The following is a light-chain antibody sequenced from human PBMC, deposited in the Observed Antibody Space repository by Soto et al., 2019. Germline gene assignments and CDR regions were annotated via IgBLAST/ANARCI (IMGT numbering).Light chain of an antibody. CDR3: QRYNSYAK. J-gene: IGKJ1*01. CDR1: QSVSSG. Sequence: LVTQCPAALSASVGDRVTITCRASQSVSSGLAWYQPKPGKAPKLLSXDASSSESGAPSRFSGSASGTEFPLTISSRQPDEVATYYFQRYNSYAKFGQGTKV. V-gene: IGKV1-5*01. CDR2: DAS.